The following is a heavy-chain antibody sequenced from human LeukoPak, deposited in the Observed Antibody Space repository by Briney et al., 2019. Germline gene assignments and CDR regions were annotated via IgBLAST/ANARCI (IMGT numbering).Heavy chain of an antibody. CDR2: MNPHSGVT. D-gene: IGHD3-3*01. CDR3: ARGGFWSGYRTPFDY. Sequence: ASVKVSCKASGYTFTSYGISWVRQAPGQGLEWMGWMNPHSGVTEYAQKFQGRVTMARDTSISTAYMELSRLRSDDTAVYYCARGGFWSGYRTPFDYWGQGTLVTVSS. V-gene: IGHV1-2*02. J-gene: IGHJ4*02. CDR1: GYTFTSYG.